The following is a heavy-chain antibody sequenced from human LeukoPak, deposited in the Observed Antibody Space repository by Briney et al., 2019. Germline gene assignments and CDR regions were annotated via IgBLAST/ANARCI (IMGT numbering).Heavy chain of an antibody. CDR3: SRGPIQLWIHNGMDV. CDR2: IRSKAYGGTT. J-gene: IGHJ6*02. V-gene: IGHV3-49*04. D-gene: IGHD5-18*01. Sequence: TGGSLRLSCRAYGFTFGDHAISWVRQAPGKVLEWVGFIRSKAYGGTTEYAAYVKGRFTISRDDSISVAYLHMNSLITDDTASYYCSRGPIQLWIHNGMDVWGQGTSVTVSS. CDR1: GFTFGDHA.